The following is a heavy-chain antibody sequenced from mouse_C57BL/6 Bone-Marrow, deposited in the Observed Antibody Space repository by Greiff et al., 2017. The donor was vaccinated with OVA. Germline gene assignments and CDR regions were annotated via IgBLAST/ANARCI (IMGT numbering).Heavy chain of an antibody. CDR3: ASYYNNYVYWYFDV. Sequence: QVQLQQSGAELARPGASVKLSCTASGYTFTSYGISWVQQRTGQGLEWIGEIYPRSGNTYYNEKFKGKATLTADNSSSTAYMARRSLTSEDSAVYFCASYYNNYVYWYFDVWGTGTTVTVSS. J-gene: IGHJ1*03. CDR1: GYTFTSYG. CDR2: IYPRSGNT. D-gene: IGHD2-5*01. V-gene: IGHV1-81*01.